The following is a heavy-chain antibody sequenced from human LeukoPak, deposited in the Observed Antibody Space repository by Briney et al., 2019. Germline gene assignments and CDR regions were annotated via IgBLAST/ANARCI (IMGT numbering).Heavy chain of an antibody. J-gene: IGHJ1*01. CDR3: ARVRGVTSSYYFQH. V-gene: IGHV4-30-4*01. Sequence: SQTLSLTCTVSGGSISSGDYYWSWIRQPPGKGLEWIGYIYYSGSTYYNPSLKSRVTISVDTSKNQFSLKLSSVTAADTAVYYCARVRGVTSSYYFQHWGQGTLVTVSS. CDR2: IYYSGST. D-gene: IGHD3-10*01. CDR1: GGSISSGDYY.